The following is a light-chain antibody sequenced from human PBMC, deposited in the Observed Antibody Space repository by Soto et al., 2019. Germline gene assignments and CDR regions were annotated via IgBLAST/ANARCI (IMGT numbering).Light chain of an antibody. V-gene: IGKV1-5*03. J-gene: IGKJ1*01. Sequence: DIQMTQSPSTLSGSVGDRVTITCRASQTISSWLAWYQQKPGKAPKLLIYKASTLKSGVPSRFSGSGSGTEFNLTIRSLQPDDFATYYCQHYNSYSEAFGQGTKVELK. CDR2: KAS. CDR1: QTISSW. CDR3: QHYNSYSEA.